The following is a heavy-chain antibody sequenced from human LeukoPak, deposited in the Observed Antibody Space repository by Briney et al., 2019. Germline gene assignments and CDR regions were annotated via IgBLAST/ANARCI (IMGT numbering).Heavy chain of an antibody. Sequence: PGGSLRLSCAASGFTFSSYWMSWVRQAPGKGLEWVANINQDGSEKYYVDSVKGRFTISRDNAKNSLYLQMNTLRAEDTAVYHCARVGGGMDVWGKGTTVTVSS. D-gene: IGHD3-16*01. J-gene: IGHJ6*04. V-gene: IGHV3-7*01. CDR1: GFTFSSYW. CDR2: INQDGSEK. CDR3: ARVGGGMDV.